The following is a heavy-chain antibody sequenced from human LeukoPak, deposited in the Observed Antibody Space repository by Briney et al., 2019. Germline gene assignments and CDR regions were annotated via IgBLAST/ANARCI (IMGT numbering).Heavy chain of an antibody. CDR1: GYTFTSYG. CDR2: MNPNSGNT. V-gene: IGHV1-8*02. CDR3: ARGNRGTIVVPAVRYYFDY. J-gene: IGHJ4*02. D-gene: IGHD2-2*01. Sequence: ASVKVSCKASGYTFTSYGINWVRQATGQGLEWMGWMNPNSGNTGYAQKFQGRVTMTRNTSISTAYMELSSLRSEDTAVYYCARGNRGTIVVPAVRYYFDYWGQGTLVTVSS.